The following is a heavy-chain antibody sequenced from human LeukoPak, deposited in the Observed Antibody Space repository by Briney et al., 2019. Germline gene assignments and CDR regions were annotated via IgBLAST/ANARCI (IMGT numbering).Heavy chain of an antibody. J-gene: IGHJ5*02. CDR1: GGSISSYY. V-gene: IGHV4-59*01. CDR3: ARDSPGSPFDP. Sequence: RPSETLSLTCTVSGGSISSYYWSWIRQPPGKGLEWIGYIYYSGSTNYNPSLKSRVTISVDTSKNQFSLKLSSVTAADTAVYYCARDSPGSPFDPWGQGTLVTVSS. CDR2: IYYSGST.